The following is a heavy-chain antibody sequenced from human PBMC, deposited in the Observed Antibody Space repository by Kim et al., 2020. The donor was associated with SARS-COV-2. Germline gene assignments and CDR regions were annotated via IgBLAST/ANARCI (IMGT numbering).Heavy chain of an antibody. Sequence: ASVKVSCKASGYTFSNYAVQWVRQAPGQRLEWMGWINAGNGNTKYSQNFQDRVTITRDTSASTASMELSSLRSEDTAVYYCARGRCVGTTQAYYFDFWGQETLVTVSS. J-gene: IGHJ4*02. CDR3: ARGRCVGTTQAYYFDF. D-gene: IGHD1-7*01. CDR2: INAGNGNT. V-gene: IGHV1-3*01. CDR1: GYTFSNYA.